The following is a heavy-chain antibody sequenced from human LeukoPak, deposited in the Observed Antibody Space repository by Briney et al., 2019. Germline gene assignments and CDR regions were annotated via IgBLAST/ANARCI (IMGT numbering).Heavy chain of an antibody. CDR2: IYYSAST. J-gene: IGHJ4*02. V-gene: IGHV4-39*07. Sequence: SETLSLTCTVSGGSISSSSYYWGWIRQPPGKGLEWIGSIYYSASTYYNPSLKSRVTISVDTSNQQLSLELSAVTAADTAVYYCARVSGYSSSWYLDYWGEGTLVTVSS. D-gene: IGHD6-13*01. CDR3: ARVSGYSSSWYLDY. CDR1: GGSISSSSYY.